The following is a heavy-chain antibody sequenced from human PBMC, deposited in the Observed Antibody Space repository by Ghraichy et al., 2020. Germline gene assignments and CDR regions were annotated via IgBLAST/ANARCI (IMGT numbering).Heavy chain of an antibody. V-gene: IGHV3-30*18. Sequence: LSLTCAASGFAFGDFGLHWVRQTPGAGLEWLTSISYDGRTKRYAESIQGRFTFSRDNSKNTLYLQMNSLRDDDTAVYFCAKERGTYSGFGFDYWGQGTLVIVTS. D-gene: IGHD1-26*01. J-gene: IGHJ4*02. CDR1: GFAFGDFG. CDR3: AKERGTYSGFGFDY. CDR2: ISYDGRTK.